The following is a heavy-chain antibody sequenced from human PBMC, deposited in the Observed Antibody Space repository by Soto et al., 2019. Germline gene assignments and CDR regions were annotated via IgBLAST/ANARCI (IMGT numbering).Heavy chain of an antibody. D-gene: IGHD3-16*01. V-gene: IGHV1-18*01. CDR1: GYTFTSYG. J-gene: IGHJ6*02. CDR3: ASCSREKAVLCDYYYGMDV. CDR2: ISAYNGNT. Sequence: ASVKVSCKASGYTFTSYGISWVRQAPGQGLEWMGWISAYNGNTNYAQKLQGRVTMTTDTSTSTAYMELRSLRSDDTAVYYCASCSREKAVLCDYYYGMDVWGQGTTVTVSS.